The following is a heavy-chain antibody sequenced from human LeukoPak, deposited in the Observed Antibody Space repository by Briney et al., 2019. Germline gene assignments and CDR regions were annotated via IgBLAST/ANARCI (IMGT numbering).Heavy chain of an antibody. V-gene: IGHV3-7*01. CDR2: IKQDGSEK. CDR3: ARLNGEVTIFGS. D-gene: IGHD4-17*01. Sequence: GRSLRLSCAASQFIFSDYWMSWVRQAPGKGLEWVATIKQDGSEKYYVDSVKGRFTISRDNAKKSLYLQMNSLKAEDTAVYYCARLNGEVTIFGSWGQGTLVTVSS. J-gene: IGHJ4*02. CDR1: QFIFSDYW.